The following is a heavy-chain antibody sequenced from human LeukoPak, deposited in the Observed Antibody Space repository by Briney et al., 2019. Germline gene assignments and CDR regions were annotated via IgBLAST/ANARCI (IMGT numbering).Heavy chain of an antibody. V-gene: IGHV5-51*01. CDR3: VGSGSYSYGSFDY. CDR2: IYPGDSDT. Sequence: GESLKISCQGSGYSFTSYWIGWVRQMPGKGLEWMGIIYPGDSDTRYSPSFQGQVTISADQSISTAYLQWSSLKASDTAMYYRVGSGSYSYGSFDYWGQGTLVTVSS. J-gene: IGHJ4*02. CDR1: GYSFTSYW. D-gene: IGHD3-10*01.